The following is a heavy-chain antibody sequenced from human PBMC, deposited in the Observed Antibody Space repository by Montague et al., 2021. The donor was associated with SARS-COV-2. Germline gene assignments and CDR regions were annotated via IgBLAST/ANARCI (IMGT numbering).Heavy chain of an antibody. Sequence: PALVKPTQTLTLTCTFSGFSLSTSGLCVSWIRQPPGKAPEWLALIDWDDDKYYSTSLKTRLTISKDTSKNQVVLTMTNMDPVDTATYYCARIRDYDILTGSYSGFDYWGQGTLVTVSP. CDR1: GFSLSTSGLC. V-gene: IGHV2-70*01. CDR2: IDWDDDK. CDR3: ARIRDYDILTGSYSGFDY. J-gene: IGHJ4*02. D-gene: IGHD3-9*01.